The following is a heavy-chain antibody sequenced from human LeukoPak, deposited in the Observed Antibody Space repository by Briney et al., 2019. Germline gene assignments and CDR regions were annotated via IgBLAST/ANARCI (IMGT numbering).Heavy chain of an antibody. J-gene: IGHJ6*04. Sequence: PGGSLRLSCAASGFTFSSCDMYWVRQATGKGLEWVSGIDTAGDPYYPGSVKGRFTMSRENAKNSLYLQMNSLRAGDTAVYYCARGGAYGLDVWGKGTTVTVSS. CDR1: GFTFSSCD. D-gene: IGHD1-26*01. CDR2: IDTAGDP. CDR3: ARGGAYGLDV. V-gene: IGHV3-13*05.